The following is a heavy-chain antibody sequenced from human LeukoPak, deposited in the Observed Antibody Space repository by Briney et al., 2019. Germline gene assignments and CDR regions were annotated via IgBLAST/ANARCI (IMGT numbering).Heavy chain of an antibody. J-gene: IGHJ4*02. CDR3: ARGLSRIVVVPAAISY. V-gene: IGHV1-2*02. CDR1: GYTFTGYY. D-gene: IGHD2-2*01. CDR2: INPNSGGT. Sequence: ASVKVSCKASGYTFTGYYMHWVRQAPGQGLEWMGWINPNSGGTNYAQKFQVRVTMTRDTSISTAYMELSRLRSDDTAVYYCARGLSRIVVVPAAISYWGQGTLVTVSS.